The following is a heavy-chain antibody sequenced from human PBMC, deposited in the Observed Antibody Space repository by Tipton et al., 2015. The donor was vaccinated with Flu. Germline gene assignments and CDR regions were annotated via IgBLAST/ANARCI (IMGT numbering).Heavy chain of an antibody. CDR3: AKEGVNGDLVRNFDY. CDR2: ISGSGGST. D-gene: IGHD7-27*01. V-gene: IGHV3-23*01. Sequence: SLRLSCAASGFTFSNYAMSWVRQAPGKGLEWVSAISGSGGSTYYAESVKGRFTISRDNSKNTLYLQVNSLRAEDTAVYYCAKEGVNGDLVRNFDYWGQGTLVTVSS. CDR1: GFTFSNYA. J-gene: IGHJ4*02.